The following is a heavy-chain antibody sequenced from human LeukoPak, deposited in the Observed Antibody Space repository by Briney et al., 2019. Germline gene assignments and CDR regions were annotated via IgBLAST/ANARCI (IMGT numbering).Heavy chain of an antibody. CDR3: ARVSLWFGELFSDAFDI. CDR1: GYTFTSYY. V-gene: IGHV1-46*04. Sequence: ASVKVSCKASGYTFTSYYMHWVRQAPGQGLEWMGIINPESGTTNYTQKLQGRVSMTRDTSTSTFHMQLSSLRSEDTAVYYCARVSLWFGELFSDAFDIWGQGTMVTVSS. J-gene: IGHJ3*02. D-gene: IGHD3-10*01. CDR2: INPESGTT.